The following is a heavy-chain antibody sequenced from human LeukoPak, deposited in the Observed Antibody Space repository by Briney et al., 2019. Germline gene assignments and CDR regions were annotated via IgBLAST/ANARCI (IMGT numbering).Heavy chain of an antibody. J-gene: IGHJ4*02. CDR2: IYYSGST. CDR3: ARLELGGSSFDC. V-gene: IGHV4-39*01. Sequence: SETLSLTCTVSGGSISSSSYYWGWIRQPPGKGLEWIGSIYYSGSTYCNPSLKSRVTISVDTSKNQFSLKLSSVTAADTAVYYCARLELGGSSFDCWGQGTLVTVSS. CDR1: GGSISSSSYY. D-gene: IGHD6-13*01.